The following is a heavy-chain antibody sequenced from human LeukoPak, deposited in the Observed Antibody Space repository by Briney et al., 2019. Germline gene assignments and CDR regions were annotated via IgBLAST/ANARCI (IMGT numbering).Heavy chain of an antibody. CDR2: IRYDGSNK. Sequence: GGSPRLSCAASGFTFSSYGMHWVRQAPGKGLEWVAFIRYDGSNKYYADSVKGRFTISRDNSKNTLYLQMNSLRAEDTAVYYCASADRYSSGWYVFDYWGQGTLVTVSS. D-gene: IGHD6-19*01. CDR1: GFTFSSYG. CDR3: ASADRYSSGWYVFDY. V-gene: IGHV3-30*02. J-gene: IGHJ4*02.